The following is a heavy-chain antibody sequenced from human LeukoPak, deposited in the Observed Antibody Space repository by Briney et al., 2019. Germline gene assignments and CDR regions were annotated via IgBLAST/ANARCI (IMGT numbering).Heavy chain of an antibody. J-gene: IGHJ6*03. V-gene: IGHV4-39*07. CDR2: IYHSGST. CDR1: GGSISSSSYY. Sequence: SETLSLTCSVSGGSISSSSYYWGWIRQPPGEGLEWIGNIYHSGSTYYNPSLKSRVTISVDTSKNQFSLKLSSVTAADTAVYYCARVYYYYYYMDVWGKGTTVTVSS. CDR3: ARVYYYYYYMDV.